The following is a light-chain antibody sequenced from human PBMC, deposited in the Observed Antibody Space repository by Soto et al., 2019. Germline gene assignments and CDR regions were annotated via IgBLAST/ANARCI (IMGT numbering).Light chain of an antibody. J-gene: IGLJ3*02. CDR3: CSYGGSNLYVM. CDR2: EVS. Sequence: QSALTQPASVSGSPGQSITISCTGSSSDVGSYNFVSWYQQHPGKTPTLMIYEVSKRPSGVSNRFSGSKSGNTASLTISGLQAEDEADYYCSYGGSNLYVMFGGWTKVTVL. CDR1: SSDVGSYNF. V-gene: IGLV2-23*02.